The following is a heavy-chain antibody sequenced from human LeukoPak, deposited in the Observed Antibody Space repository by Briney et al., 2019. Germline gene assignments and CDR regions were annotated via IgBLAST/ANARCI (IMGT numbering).Heavy chain of an antibody. CDR2: MNPNSGNT. J-gene: IGHJ3*02. CDR1: GYTFTSYA. V-gene: IGHV1-8*03. Sequence: ASVKVSCKASGYTFTSYAMNWVRQAPGQGLEWMGWMNPNSGNTGYAQKFQGRVTITRNTSISTAYMELSSLRSEDTAVYYCASGVGATSGDAFDIWGQGTMVTVSS. CDR3: ASGVGATSGDAFDI. D-gene: IGHD1-26*01.